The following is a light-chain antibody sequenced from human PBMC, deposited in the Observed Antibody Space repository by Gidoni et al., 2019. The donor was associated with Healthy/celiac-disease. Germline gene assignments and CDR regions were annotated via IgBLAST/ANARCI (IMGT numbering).Light chain of an antibody. CDR1: SSNIGAGYD. CDR2: GTS. J-gene: IGLJ1*01. Sequence: QSVLTQPPSVSGAPGQSVTISCTGSSSNIGAGYDVHWYQQLPGTAPRLLIYGTSNRPSGVPDRFSGSKSGTSASLAITGLQAEDEADYYCQSYDSSLSGSNVFGTGTKVTVL. V-gene: IGLV1-40*01. CDR3: QSYDSSLSGSNV.